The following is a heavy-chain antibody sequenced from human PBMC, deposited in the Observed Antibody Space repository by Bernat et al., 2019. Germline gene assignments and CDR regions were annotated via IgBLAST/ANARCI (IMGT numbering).Heavy chain of an antibody. D-gene: IGHD2-2*03. J-gene: IGHJ2*01. CDR1: GFTFDDYG. Sequence: VQLVESGGGVVRPGGSLRLSCAASGFTFDDYGMSWVRQAPGKGLEWIGSIYYSGSTYYNPSLKSRVTISVDTSKNQFSLKLSSVTTADTAVYYCARLVIVVVPWYFDLWGRGTLVTVSS. CDR2: IYYSGST. CDR3: ARLVIVVVPWYFDL. V-gene: IGHV4-59*05.